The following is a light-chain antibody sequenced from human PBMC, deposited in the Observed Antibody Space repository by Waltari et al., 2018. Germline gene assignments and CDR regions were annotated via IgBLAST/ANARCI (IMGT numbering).Light chain of an antibody. V-gene: IGLV3-10*01. J-gene: IGLJ3*02. CDR3: YSTDFSGHDRV. CDR2: EDI. Sequence: SYELTQPPSVSVSPGQTARITCSGDALSKKYAYWYQQKSGQAPVLVIDEDIKRPTGIPERVSCASSGTTATLTISGAHVDDEADYYCYSTDFSGHDRVFGGGTKLTIL. CDR1: ALSKKY.